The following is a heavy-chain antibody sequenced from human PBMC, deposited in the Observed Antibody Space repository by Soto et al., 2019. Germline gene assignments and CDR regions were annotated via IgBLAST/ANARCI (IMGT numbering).Heavy chain of an antibody. J-gene: IGHJ4*02. CDR2: IKHDGGVK. Sequence: EVQLVESGGGLVQPGGSPRLSCAASGFTFSSYWMNWVRQAPGKGLEWVANIKHDGGVKYYVDSVKGRFTISRDNAKNSLYLQMNSLRAEDTAVYYCAKGYCSGGSCYAGYWGQGILVTVSS. D-gene: IGHD2-15*01. CDR3: AKGYCSGGSCYAGY. V-gene: IGHV3-7*01. CDR1: GFTFSSYW.